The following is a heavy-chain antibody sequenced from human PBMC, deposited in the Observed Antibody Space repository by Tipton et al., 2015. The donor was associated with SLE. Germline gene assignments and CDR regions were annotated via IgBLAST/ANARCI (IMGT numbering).Heavy chain of an antibody. J-gene: IGHJ4*02. CDR3: ARGRAFDY. V-gene: IGHV4-34*01. Sequence: TLSLTCAVYGGSFSGYYWSWIRQPPGKGLEWIGSIYYSGSTYYNPSLKSRVTISVDTSKNQFSLKLSSVTAADTAVYYCARGRAFDYWGQGTLVTVSS. CDR2: IYYSGST. CDR1: GGSFSGYY.